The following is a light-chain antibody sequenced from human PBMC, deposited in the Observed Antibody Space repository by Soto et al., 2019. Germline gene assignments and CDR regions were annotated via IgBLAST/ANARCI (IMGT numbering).Light chain of an antibody. CDR1: QSVSGY. V-gene: IGKV3-11*01. Sequence: EIVLTQSPATLSLSRGERATLSCRASQSVSGYLAWCQQKPCQAPRLLIYDASNRATGIPARFSGSGSGTDFTLTISSLEPEDFAVYYCQQRSNWPPITFGQGTRLEIK. CDR2: DAS. CDR3: QQRSNWPPIT. J-gene: IGKJ5*01.